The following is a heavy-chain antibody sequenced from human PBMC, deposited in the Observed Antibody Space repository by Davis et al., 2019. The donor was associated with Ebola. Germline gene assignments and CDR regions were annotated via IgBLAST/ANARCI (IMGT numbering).Heavy chain of an antibody. Sequence: PGGSLRLSCAASGFTFSSYGMHWVRQAPGKGLEWVAVISYDGSNKYYADSVKGRFTISRDNSKNTLYLQMNSLRAEDTAVYYCAKDLLGGIVGATGPLWHWGQGTLVTVSS. J-gene: IGHJ4*02. CDR1: GFTFSSYG. CDR2: ISYDGSNK. V-gene: IGHV3-30*18. D-gene: IGHD1-26*01. CDR3: AKDLLGGIVGATGPLWH.